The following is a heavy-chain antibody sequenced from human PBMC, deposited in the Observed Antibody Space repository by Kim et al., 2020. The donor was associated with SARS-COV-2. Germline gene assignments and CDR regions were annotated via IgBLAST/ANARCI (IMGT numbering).Heavy chain of an antibody. Sequence: VKGRFTISRDNAKNSLYLQMNSLRAEDTAVYYCARDGAYYYDSSGYPIDYWGQGTLVTVSS. D-gene: IGHD3-22*01. V-gene: IGHV3-21*01. CDR3: ARDGAYYYDSSGYPIDY. J-gene: IGHJ4*02.